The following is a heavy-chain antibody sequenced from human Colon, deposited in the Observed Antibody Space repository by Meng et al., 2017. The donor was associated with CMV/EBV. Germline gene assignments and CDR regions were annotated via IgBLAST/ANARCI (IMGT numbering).Heavy chain of an antibody. V-gene: IGHV3-74*01. CDR1: GFTFSRHW. Sequence: GESLKISCVASGFTFSRHWMHWVRQVPGKGPEWVSHINGDGTTRSHADSVKGRFTISRDNAKNTLFLQMNSLGADDTGVYFCTTDRVGAMFYTNPFDYWGQGTLVTVSS. J-gene: IGHJ4*02. CDR2: INGDGTTR. CDR3: TTDRVGAMFYTNPFDY. D-gene: IGHD1-26*01.